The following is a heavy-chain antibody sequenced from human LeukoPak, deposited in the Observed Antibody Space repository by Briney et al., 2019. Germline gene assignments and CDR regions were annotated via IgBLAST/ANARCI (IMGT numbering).Heavy chain of an antibody. J-gene: IGHJ5*02. CDR1: GGSISSSSSY. Sequence: SETLSLTCPVSGGSISSSSSYWGWIRHPPGKGLEGIGRIFYSGSTYYNPSLKRRVTISGDTPKNQTSLKLSSVTAADTAVDYCARDRGVVGAEYNWFDPWGQGTLVTVSS. D-gene: IGHD1-26*01. CDR2: IFYSGST. CDR3: ARDRGVVGAEYNWFDP. V-gene: IGHV4-39*07.